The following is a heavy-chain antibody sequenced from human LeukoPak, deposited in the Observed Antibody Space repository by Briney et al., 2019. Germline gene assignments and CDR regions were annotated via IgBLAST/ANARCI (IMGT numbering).Heavy chain of an antibody. CDR2: IKQDGSEK. CDR3: ARADSSGYYYVGSDAFDI. J-gene: IGHJ3*02. V-gene: IGHV3-7*01. CDR1: GFTFSSYR. D-gene: IGHD3-22*01. Sequence: GGSLRLSCAASGFTFSSYRMSWVRQAPGKGLEWVANIKQDGSEKYYVDSVKGRFTISRDNAKNSLYLQMNSLRAEDTAVYYCARADSSGYYYVGSDAFDIWGQGTMVTVSS.